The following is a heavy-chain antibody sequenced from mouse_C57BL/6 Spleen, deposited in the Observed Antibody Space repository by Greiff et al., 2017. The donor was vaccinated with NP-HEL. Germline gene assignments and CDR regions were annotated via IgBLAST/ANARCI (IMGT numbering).Heavy chain of an antibody. Sequence: QVHVQQSGPELVIPGASVKLSCKASGYNFNDYEIQWVKQSLKQGLEWIGAIHPENGGTTYNEKFKGKATFTVDTSSNTAYMQLSSLTSEDTADYYCEVDWDVAYWGQGTLVTVSA. CDR1: GYNFNDYE. CDR2: IHPENGGT. J-gene: IGHJ3*01. V-gene: IGHV1-13*01. D-gene: IGHD4-1*01. CDR3: EVDWDVAY.